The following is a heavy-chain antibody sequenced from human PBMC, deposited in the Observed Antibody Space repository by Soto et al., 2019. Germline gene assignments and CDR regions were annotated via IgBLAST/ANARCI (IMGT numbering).Heavy chain of an antibody. D-gene: IGHD3-3*01. CDR2: SYYSGST. CDR3: AREALPQPDTSYDFSPLNNRFDP. V-gene: IGHV4-39*01. CDR1: GGSISSSSYY. Sequence: SETLSLTCTVSGGSISSSSYYWGRIRQPPGKGLEWIGSSYYSGSTYYNPSLKSRVTISVDTSKNQFSLKLSSVTAADTAVYYCAREALPQPDTSYDFSPLNNRFDPWGQGTLVTVSS. J-gene: IGHJ5*02.